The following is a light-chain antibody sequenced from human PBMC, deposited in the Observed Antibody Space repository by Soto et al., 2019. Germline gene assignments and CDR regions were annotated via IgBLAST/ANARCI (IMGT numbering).Light chain of an antibody. Sequence: DIQMTQSPSTLSASVGHRVTITCRASQSISSWLAWYQQKPGKAPKLLIYKASSLESGVPSRFSGSGSGTEFTLTISSLQPDDFATYYCQQYNSYSYTFGHGTQLEIK. CDR3: QQYNSYSYT. CDR1: QSISSW. CDR2: KAS. J-gene: IGKJ2*01. V-gene: IGKV1-5*03.